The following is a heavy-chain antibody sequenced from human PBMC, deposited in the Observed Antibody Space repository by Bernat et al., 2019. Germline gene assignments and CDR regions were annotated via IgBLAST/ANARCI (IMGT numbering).Heavy chain of an antibody. CDR3: ARGRTGYSSGDFQH. Sequence: QVQLVQSGAEVKKPGSSVKVSCKASGGTFSSYAISWVRQAPGQGLEWMGGINPNSGGTNYAQKFQGRVTMTRDTSISTAYMELSRLRSDDTAVYYCARGRTGYSSGDFQHWGQGTLVTVSS. J-gene: IGHJ1*01. CDR2: INPNSGGT. D-gene: IGHD6-19*01. CDR1: GGTFSSYA. V-gene: IGHV1-2*02.